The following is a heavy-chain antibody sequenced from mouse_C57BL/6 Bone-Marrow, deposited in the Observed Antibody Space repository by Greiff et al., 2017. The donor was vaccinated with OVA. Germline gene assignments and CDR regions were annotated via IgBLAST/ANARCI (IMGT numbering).Heavy chain of an antibody. Sequence: VQLQQSGTVLARPGASVKMSCKTSGYTFTSYWMHWVKQRPGQGLEWIGAIYPGNSDTSYNQKFKGKAKLTAVTSASTAYMELSSLTNEDSAVYYCTRSGDYAWYFDVWGTGTTVTVSS. V-gene: IGHV1-5*01. CDR2: IYPGNSDT. CDR1: GYTFTSYW. D-gene: IGHD2-4*01. CDR3: TRSGDYAWYFDV. J-gene: IGHJ1*03.